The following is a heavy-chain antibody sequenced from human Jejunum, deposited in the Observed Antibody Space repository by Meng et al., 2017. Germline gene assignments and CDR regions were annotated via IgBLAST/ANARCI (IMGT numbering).Heavy chain of an antibody. CDR3: ARDRPTPDFLAVAGTFDY. J-gene: IGHJ4*02. V-gene: IGHV4-31*03. D-gene: IGHD6-19*01. CDR2: IYYGGTA. Sequence: QVQLQESGPGLVKPPQSLSLTCTVSGGSVSSAGYYWSWIRQLPGKGLEWIGYIYYGGTAYYNPSLKSRATISLDTSENQFSLKLSFVLAADTAVYYCARDRPTPDFLAVAGTFDYWGQGILVTVSS. CDR1: GGSVSSAGYY.